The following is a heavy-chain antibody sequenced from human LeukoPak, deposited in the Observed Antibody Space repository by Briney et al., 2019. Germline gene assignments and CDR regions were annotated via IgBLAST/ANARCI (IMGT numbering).Heavy chain of an antibody. CDR1: GFTFSNYA. J-gene: IGHJ4*02. CDR3: AKWGDYDVLTGYYVSDY. CDR2: ITGGGSGI. V-gene: IGHV3-23*01. Sequence: GASLRLSCAASGFTFSNYAMSWVRQAPGKGLEWVSAITGGGSGIYYADSMKSRFTISRDNSKNTLYLQIDSLRAEDTAVYYCAKWGDYDVLTGYYVSDYWGQGTLVTVSS. D-gene: IGHD3-9*01.